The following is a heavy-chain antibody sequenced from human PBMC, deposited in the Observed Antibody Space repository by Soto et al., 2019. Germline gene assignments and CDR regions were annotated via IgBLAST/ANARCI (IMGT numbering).Heavy chain of an antibody. CDR2: IRSKAYGGTT. D-gene: IGHD3-3*01. V-gene: IGHV3-49*04. CDR1: GFTFGDYA. J-gene: IGHJ6*02. CDR3: TRDRLYDFWSGYYTGIGYYYYGMDV. Sequence: PGGSLRLSCTASGFTFGDYAMSWVRQAPGKGLEWVGFIRSKAYGGTTEYAASVKGRFTISRDDSKSIAYLQMNSLKTEDTAVYYCTRDRLYDFWSGYYTGIGYYYYGMDVWGQGTTVTVSS.